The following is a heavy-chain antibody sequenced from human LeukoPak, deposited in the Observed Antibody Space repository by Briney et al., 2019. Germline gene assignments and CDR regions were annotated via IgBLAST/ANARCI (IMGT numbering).Heavy chain of an antibody. Sequence: GGSLRLSCAASGFXFDDYGISWVRRAPGKGLEWVSGINWNGGSTGYADSVKGRFTISRDNAKNSLYLQMNSLRAEDTALYYCARGPETGNFDYWGQGTLVTVSS. J-gene: IGHJ4*02. D-gene: IGHD1-1*01. CDR3: ARGPETGNFDY. V-gene: IGHV3-20*04. CDR2: INWNGGST. CDR1: GFXFDDYG.